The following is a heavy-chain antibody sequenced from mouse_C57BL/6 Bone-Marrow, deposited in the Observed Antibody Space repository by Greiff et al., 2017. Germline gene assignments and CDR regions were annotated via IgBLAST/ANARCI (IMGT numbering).Heavy chain of an antibody. CDR3: ANLRVLWDY. CDR2: IYPRSGNT. J-gene: IGHJ2*01. D-gene: IGHD1-1*02. Sequence: VQLQQSGAELARPGASVKLSCKASGYTFTSYGISWVKQRTGQGLEWIGEIYPRSGNTYYTEKFKGKATLTADKSSSTAYMELRSLTSEDSAVYFCANLRVLWDYWGQGTTLTVSS. V-gene: IGHV1-81*01. CDR1: GYTFTSYG.